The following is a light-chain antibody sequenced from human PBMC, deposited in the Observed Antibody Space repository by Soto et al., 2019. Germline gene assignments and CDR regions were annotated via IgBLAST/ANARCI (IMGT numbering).Light chain of an antibody. CDR2: DAA. Sequence: IVSTHSPCTLSVSPGERATLSCRASQSVSSNLAWYQQKPGQAPRLLIYDAATRATGITDRFSGSGSGTEFTVNISSMTSEDFAVYFCKNYDKCTKYNFGQGT. V-gene: IGKV3-15*01. CDR3: KNYDKCTKYN. CDR1: QSVSSN. J-gene: IGKJ2*01.